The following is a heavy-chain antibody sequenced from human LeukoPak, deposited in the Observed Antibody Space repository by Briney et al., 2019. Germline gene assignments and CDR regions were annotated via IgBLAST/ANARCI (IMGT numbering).Heavy chain of an antibody. CDR1: GYTFTGYY. D-gene: IGHD3-9*01. Sequence: ASVKVSCKASGYTFTGYYMHWVRQAPGQGLEWMGWINPNSGGTNYAQKFQGRVTMARDTSISTAYMELSRLRSDDTAVYYCARDHILTGYYIGGSFDPWGQGTLVTVSS. CDR3: ARDHILTGYYIGGSFDP. CDR2: INPNSGGT. V-gene: IGHV1-2*02. J-gene: IGHJ5*02.